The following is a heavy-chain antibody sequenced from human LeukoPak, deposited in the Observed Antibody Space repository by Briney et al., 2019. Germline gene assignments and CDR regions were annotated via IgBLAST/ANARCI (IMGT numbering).Heavy chain of an antibody. CDR2: IKEGGSEK. CDR3: ARGGSSRFGY. CDR1: GFTFSSYW. J-gene: IGHJ4*02. D-gene: IGHD1-26*01. Sequence: PGGSLRLSCAASGFTFSSYWMSWVRQAPGKGLEWVANIKEGGSEKYYVESVKGRFTISRDNAKNSLFLQMNSLRGEGTAMYYCARGGSSRFGYWGQGTLVTVSS. V-gene: IGHV3-7*01.